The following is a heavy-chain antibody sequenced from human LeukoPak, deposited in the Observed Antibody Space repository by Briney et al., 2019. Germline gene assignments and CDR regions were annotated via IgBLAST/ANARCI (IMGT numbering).Heavy chain of an antibody. CDR1: GFTFDDYA. CDR3: AKDKFSSPRYYMDV. Sequence: GRSLRLSCAASGFTFDDYAMHWVRQAPGKGLEWVSGISWNSDSIGYADSVKGRFTISRDNAKNSLYLQLNSLRAEDTALYYCAKDKFSSPRYYMDVWGKGTTVTVSS. CDR2: ISWNSDSI. J-gene: IGHJ6*03. V-gene: IGHV3-9*01.